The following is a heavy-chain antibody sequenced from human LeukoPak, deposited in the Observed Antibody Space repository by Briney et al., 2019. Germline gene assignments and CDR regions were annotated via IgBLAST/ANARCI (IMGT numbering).Heavy chain of an antibody. V-gene: IGHV4-34*01. CDR1: GGSFSGYY. Sequence: SETLSLTCAVYGGSFSGYYWSWIRQPPGKGLEWIGEINHSGSTNYNPSLTSRVTISVDTSKNQFSLKLSSVTAADTAVYYCARRIAVAGDFDYWGQGTLVTVSS. J-gene: IGHJ4*02. CDR3: ARRIAVAGDFDY. D-gene: IGHD6-19*01. CDR2: INHSGST.